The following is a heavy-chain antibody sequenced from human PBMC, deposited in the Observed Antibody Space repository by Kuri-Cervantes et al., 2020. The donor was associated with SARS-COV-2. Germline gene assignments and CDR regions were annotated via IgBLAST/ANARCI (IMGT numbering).Heavy chain of an antibody. CDR1: GYTFTSYY. CDR3: ARGVSHIAAAGLYYFDY. V-gene: IGHV1-46*01. J-gene: IGHJ4*02. CDR2: INPSGGST. Sequence: ASGNVSCKASGYTFTSYYMHWVRQAPGQGLEWMGIINPSGGSTSYAQKFQGRVTMTRDTSTSTVYMELSSLRSEDTAVYYCARGVSHIAAAGLYYFDYWGQGTLVTVSS. D-gene: IGHD6-13*01.